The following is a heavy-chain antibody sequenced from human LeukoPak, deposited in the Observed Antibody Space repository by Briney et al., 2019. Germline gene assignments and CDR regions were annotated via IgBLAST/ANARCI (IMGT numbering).Heavy chain of an antibody. J-gene: IGHJ3*02. V-gene: IGHV4-39*07. D-gene: IGHD3-22*01. CDR2: TYYTGST. CDR1: GGSISSKTYN. CDR3: ARDRSSGYYSDALDI. Sequence: KPSETLSLTCSISGGSISSKTYNWGWIRQPPGKGLEWIGSTYYTGSTHYNPSLKSRVTISVDTSKNQLSLKLTSVTAADMAVYYCARDRSSGYYSDALDIWGQGTMVTVSS.